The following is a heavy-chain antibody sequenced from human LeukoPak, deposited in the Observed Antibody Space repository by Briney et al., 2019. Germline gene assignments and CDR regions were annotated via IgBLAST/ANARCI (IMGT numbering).Heavy chain of an antibody. J-gene: IGHJ4*02. CDR3: ARQWYEDTAMVDY. CDR2: LYSDSSA. Sequence: GGSLRLSCAAPGFIVRSNYMSWVRQAPGKGLEWVSILYSDSSAYYADSVKGRFTISRDNSKDTLYLQMNSLRAEDTAVYYCARQWYEDTAMVDYWGQGTLVTVSS. D-gene: IGHD5-18*01. V-gene: IGHV3-53*01. CDR1: GFIVRSNY.